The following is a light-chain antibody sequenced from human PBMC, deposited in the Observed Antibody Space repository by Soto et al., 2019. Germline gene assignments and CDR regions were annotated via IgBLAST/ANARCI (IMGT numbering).Light chain of an antibody. Sequence: DIQLTQSPSFLSASVGDRVTITCRASQGVRSYLAWYQQKPGKAPKLLIYAASNLQSGVPSRFSGSGSGTEFTLTISSPQPDDFATYYCQQYNSYFLTFGGGTKVDIK. J-gene: IGKJ4*01. V-gene: IGKV1-9*01. CDR3: QQYNSYFLT. CDR1: QGVRSY. CDR2: AAS.